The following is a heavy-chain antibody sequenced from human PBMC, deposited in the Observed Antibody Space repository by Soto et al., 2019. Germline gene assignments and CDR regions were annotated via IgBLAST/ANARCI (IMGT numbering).Heavy chain of an antibody. D-gene: IGHD4-17*01. CDR3: AGDHAHDYGVLGHAFDI. J-gene: IGHJ3*02. CDR2: VSAYNGNT. Sequence: QVQLVQSGAEVKKPGASVKVSCKASGYTFTSYGISWVRQAPGQGLEWMGWVSAYNGNTNYAQKLQGRVTMTTDTSTSTAYMELSGPGFDDTAGYYWAGDHAHDYGVLGHAFDIWGQGTMVTVSS. V-gene: IGHV1-18*01. CDR1: GYTFTSYG.